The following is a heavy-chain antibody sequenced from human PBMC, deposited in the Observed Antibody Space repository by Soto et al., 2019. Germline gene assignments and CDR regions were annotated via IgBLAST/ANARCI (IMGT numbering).Heavy chain of an antibody. D-gene: IGHD6-6*01. J-gene: IGHJ6*02. CDR2: IWYDGSKK. V-gene: IGHV3-33*01. Sequence: PGGSLRLSCAASGFNFSSYGMHLVRQAPGKGLEWVAAIWYDGSKKDYADSVKGRFTISRDNSKNTLYLQMNSLRAEDTAVYRCARSSYSSSWYYYGMDVWGQGTTVTVSS. CDR1: GFNFSSYG. CDR3: ARSSYSSSWYYYGMDV.